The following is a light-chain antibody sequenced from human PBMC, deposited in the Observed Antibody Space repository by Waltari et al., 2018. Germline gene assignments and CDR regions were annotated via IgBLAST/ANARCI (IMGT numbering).Light chain of an antibody. CDR3: QQHYSDPLT. CDR1: QSVSSRSDNKNY. Sequence: DIVLPHSPAALAVSLGERDTLHCPSGQSVSSRSDNKNYLAWTQQKPGQPPKLPISLASTRESGVPDRFSGGGSGTDFTLTISSLQAEDVAVYYCQQHYSDPLTFGGGTKVEIK. J-gene: IGKJ4*01. V-gene: IGKV4-1*01. CDR2: LAS.